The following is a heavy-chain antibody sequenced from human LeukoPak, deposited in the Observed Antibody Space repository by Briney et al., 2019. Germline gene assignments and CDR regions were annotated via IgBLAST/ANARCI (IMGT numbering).Heavy chain of an antibody. J-gene: IGHJ4*02. Sequence: SETLSLTCNVSGGSISSYYWSWIRQPAGKGLEWIGRIYTSGSTNNNPSLKSGSTNYNPSLKSRVTISVDTSKNQFSLKLSSVTAADTAVYYCARSTSTYDSSGYLDYWGQGTLVTVSS. CDR3: ARSTSTYDSSGYLDY. CDR1: GGSISSYY. V-gene: IGHV4-4*07. D-gene: IGHD3-22*01. CDR2: IYTSGSTNNNPSLKSGST.